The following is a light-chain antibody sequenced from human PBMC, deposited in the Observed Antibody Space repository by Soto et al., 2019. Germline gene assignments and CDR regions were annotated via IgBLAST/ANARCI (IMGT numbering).Light chain of an antibody. CDR1: SSNIGSNN. V-gene: IGLV1-44*01. CDR2: SNN. CDR3: AAWDDSLNGYV. Sequence: QSVLTQPPSASGTPGQRVTISCSGSSSNIGSNNVNWYQQLPGTAPKLLIYSNNQRPSGVPDRFSGSKSGTSASLAISGLQSGDEADYYCAAWDDSLNGYVFGTGTKLTVL. J-gene: IGLJ1*01.